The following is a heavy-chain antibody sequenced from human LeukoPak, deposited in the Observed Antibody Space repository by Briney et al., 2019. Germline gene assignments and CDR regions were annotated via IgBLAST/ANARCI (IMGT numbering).Heavy chain of an antibody. CDR1: GFTFSTYT. Sequence: PGGSLRFSCAASGFTFSTYTMNWVRQAPGKGLEWVSSISGSTKYIYYADSLKGRFTNSRDNAKNSLYLEMNSLRAEDTAVYYCARDRASSWPFDYWGQGTLVTVSS. D-gene: IGHD6-13*01. CDR2: ISGSTKYI. CDR3: ARDRASSWPFDY. J-gene: IGHJ4*02. V-gene: IGHV3-21*01.